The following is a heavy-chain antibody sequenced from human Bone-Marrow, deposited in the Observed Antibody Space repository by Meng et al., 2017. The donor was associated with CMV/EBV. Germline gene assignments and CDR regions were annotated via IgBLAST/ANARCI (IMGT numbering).Heavy chain of an antibody. CDR3: ATYSYYDFWSGYYGGWFDP. Sequence: LSLTCTVSGGSISSSSYYWGWIRQAPGKGLEWVSYISSSGSTIYYADSVKGRFTISRDNAKNSLYLQMNSLRAEDTAVYYCATYSYYDFWSGYYGGWFDPWGQGTLVTVSS. J-gene: IGHJ5*02. CDR2: ISSSGSTI. D-gene: IGHD3-3*01. V-gene: IGHV3-11*04. CDR1: GGSISSSSYY.